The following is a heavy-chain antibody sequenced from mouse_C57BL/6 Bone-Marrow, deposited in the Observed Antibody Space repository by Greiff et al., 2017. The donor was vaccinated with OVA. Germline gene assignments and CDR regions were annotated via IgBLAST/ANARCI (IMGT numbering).Heavy chain of an antibody. V-gene: IGHV5-6*01. CDR2: ISSGGSYT. D-gene: IGHD1-1*01. Sequence: EVKLVESGGDLVKPGGSLKLSCAASGFTFSSYGMSWVRQTPDKRLEWVATISSGGSYTYYPDSVKGRFTISRDNAKNTLYLQMSSLKSEDKAMYYCARQEITTVEGSWFAYWGQGTLVTVSA. J-gene: IGHJ3*01. CDR3: ARQEITTVEGSWFAY. CDR1: GFTFSSYG.